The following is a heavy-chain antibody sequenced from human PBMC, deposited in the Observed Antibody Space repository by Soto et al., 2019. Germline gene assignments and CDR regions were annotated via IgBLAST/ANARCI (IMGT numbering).Heavy chain of an antibody. Sequence: GGSLRLSCAASGFTFDDYAMHWVRQAPGKGLEWVSGISWNSGSIGYADSVKGRFTISRDNAKNSLYLQMNSLRAEDTALYYCAKVNRQQLVGGYFDYWGQGTLVTVSS. D-gene: IGHD6-6*01. V-gene: IGHV3-9*01. J-gene: IGHJ4*02. CDR2: ISWNSGSI. CDR3: AKVNRQQLVGGYFDY. CDR1: GFTFDDYA.